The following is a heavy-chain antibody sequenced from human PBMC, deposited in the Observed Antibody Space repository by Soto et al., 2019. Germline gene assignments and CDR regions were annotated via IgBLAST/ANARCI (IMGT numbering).Heavy chain of an antibody. J-gene: IGHJ5*02. Sequence: SGPTLVNPTQTLTLTCNFSDFSLTSSGVGVGWIRQPPGKALEWLALIYWDDDKRYSPSLKSRLTITKDTSKNQVVLTVANMDPVDTATYYCAQTSTYCGGDCFLTWGQGTLVTVSS. CDR1: DFSLTSSGVG. D-gene: IGHD2-21*01. CDR3: AQTSTYCGGDCFLT. V-gene: IGHV2-5*02. CDR2: IYWDDDK.